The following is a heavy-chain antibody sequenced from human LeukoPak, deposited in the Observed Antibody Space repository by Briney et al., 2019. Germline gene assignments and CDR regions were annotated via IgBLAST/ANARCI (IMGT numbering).Heavy chain of an antibody. D-gene: IGHD3-3*01. CDR3: ARDGRTYYDFWSGYYRSNWYFDL. J-gene: IGHJ2*01. CDR2: IYYSGST. CDR1: GGSISSGGYY. V-gene: IGHV4-61*08. Sequence: SETLSLTCTVSGGSISSGGYYWSWIRQHPGKGLEWIGYIYYSGSTYYNPSLKSRVTISVDTSKNQFSLKLSSVTAADTAVYYCARDGRTYYDFWSGYYRSNWYFDLWGRGTLVTVSS.